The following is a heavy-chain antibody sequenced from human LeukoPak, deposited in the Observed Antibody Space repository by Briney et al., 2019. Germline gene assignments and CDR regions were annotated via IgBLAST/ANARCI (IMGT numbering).Heavy chain of an antibody. CDR3: ARNTQYYDFWSGYSSADYYYYMDV. D-gene: IGHD3-3*01. CDR1: GYTFTGYY. V-gene: IGHV1-2*02. Sequence: ASLKVSCKASGYTFTGYYMHWVRQAPGQGLEWMGWINPNSGGTNYAQKFQGRVTMTRDTSISTAYMELSRLRSDDTAVYYCARNTQYYDFWSGYSSADYYYYMDVWGKGTTVTVSS. J-gene: IGHJ6*03. CDR2: INPNSGGT.